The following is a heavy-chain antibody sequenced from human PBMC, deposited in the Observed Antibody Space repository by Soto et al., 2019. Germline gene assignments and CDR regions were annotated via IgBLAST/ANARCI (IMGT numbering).Heavy chain of an antibody. CDR1: GGSISSYY. V-gene: IGHV4-59*08. J-gene: IGHJ3*02. Sequence: SETLSLTCTVSGGSISSYYWSWIRQPPGKGLEWIGFIYYSGSTNYNPSLKSRVTISVDTSKNQFSLKLNSVTAADTAVYYCARPYSSGWYAAFDIWGQGTMVTV. D-gene: IGHD6-19*01. CDR3: ARPYSSGWYAAFDI. CDR2: IYYSGST.